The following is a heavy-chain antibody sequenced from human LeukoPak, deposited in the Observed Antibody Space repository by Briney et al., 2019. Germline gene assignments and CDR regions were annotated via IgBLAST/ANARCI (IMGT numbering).Heavy chain of an antibody. CDR3: ARAFFWSSSWYVSYFDY. J-gene: IGHJ4*02. CDR1: GGTFSSYA. CDR2: IIPIFGTA. V-gene: IGHV1-69*05. Sequence: SVKVSCKASGGTFSSYAISWVRQAPGQGLEWMGRIIPIFGTANYAQKFQGRVTITTDESTSTAYMELSSLRSEDTAVYYCARAFFWSSSWYVSYFDYWGQGTLVTVSS. D-gene: IGHD6-13*01.